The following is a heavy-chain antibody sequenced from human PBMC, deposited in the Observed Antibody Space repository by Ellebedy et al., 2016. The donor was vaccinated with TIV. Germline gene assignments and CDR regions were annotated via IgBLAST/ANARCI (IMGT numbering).Heavy chain of an antibody. Sequence: GESLKISCAASGFTFSSYGMHWVRQAPGKGLEWVAVISYAGSNKYYADSVKGRFTISTDNSKNTLYLQMNSLRAEDTGVYYCARDEVYSSSWYAYYYYGMDVWGRGTTVTVSS. CDR1: GFTFSSYG. V-gene: IGHV3-30*03. CDR3: ARDEVYSSSWYAYYYYGMDV. CDR2: ISYAGSNK. D-gene: IGHD6-13*01. J-gene: IGHJ6*02.